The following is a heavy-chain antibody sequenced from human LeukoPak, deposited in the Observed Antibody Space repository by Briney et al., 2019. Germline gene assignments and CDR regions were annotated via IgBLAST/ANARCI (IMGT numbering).Heavy chain of an antibody. CDR1: GFTFSSYG. V-gene: IGHV3-30*18. J-gene: IGHJ6*02. CDR3: AKDGGVVVPAAIVYYYYGMDV. D-gene: IGHD2-2*02. CDR2: ISYDGSNK. Sequence: GRSLRLSCAASGFTFSSYGMHWVRQAPGKGLEWVAVISYDGSNKYYADSVKGRFTISRDNSKNSLYLQMNSLRAEDTAVYHCAKDGGVVVPAAIVYYYYGMDVWGQGTTVTVSS.